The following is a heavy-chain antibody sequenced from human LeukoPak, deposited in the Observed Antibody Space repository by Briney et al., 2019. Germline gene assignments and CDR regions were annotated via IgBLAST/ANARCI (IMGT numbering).Heavy chain of an antibody. CDR3: ARVVPGTGFFY. V-gene: IGHV3-21*01. Sequence: GGSLRLSCAASGFTFSSYTMNWVRQAPGKGLECVSSISSSSSHIYYADSVKGRFTIPRDNAKNSLYLQMNSLRAEDTAVYYCARVVPGTGFFYWGQGTLVTVSS. D-gene: IGHD2-8*02. CDR1: GFTFSSYT. J-gene: IGHJ4*02. CDR2: ISSSSSHI.